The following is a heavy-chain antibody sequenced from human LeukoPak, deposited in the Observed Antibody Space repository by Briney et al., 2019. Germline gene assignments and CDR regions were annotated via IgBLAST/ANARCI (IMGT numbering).Heavy chain of an antibody. CDR2: IYSDNT. CDR3: ASRIYGDYVFHY. D-gene: IGHD4-17*01. V-gene: IGHV3-53*01. Sequence: PGGSLRLSCTVSGFTVSSNSMSWVRQAPGKGLEWVSFIYSDNTHYSDSVKGRFTISRDNAKNSLFLQMNSLRAEDTAVYYCASRIYGDYVFHYWGQGTLVTVSS. J-gene: IGHJ4*02. CDR1: GFTVSSNS.